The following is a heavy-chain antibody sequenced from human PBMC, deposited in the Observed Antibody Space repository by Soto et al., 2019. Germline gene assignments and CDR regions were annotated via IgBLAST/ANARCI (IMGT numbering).Heavy chain of an antibody. J-gene: IGHJ4*02. V-gene: IGHV1-18*01. CDR3: VRDPGSAMFDH. Sequence: QVQLVQSGAEVKKPGSSVKVSCKASGGTFSSYAISWVRQAPGQGLEWMGGMNVHRGNTNYAQILQGRVTMTADTSTSTAYMELRSLRSDDTAVYYCVRDPGSAMFDHWGQGTLVTVST. CDR2: MNVHRGNT. CDR1: GGTFSSYA.